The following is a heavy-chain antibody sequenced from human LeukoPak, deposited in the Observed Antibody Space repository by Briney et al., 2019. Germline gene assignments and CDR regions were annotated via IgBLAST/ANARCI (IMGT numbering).Heavy chain of an antibody. Sequence: ASVKVSCKASGYTFTSYGISWVRQAPGQGLEWMGWISAYNGNTNYAQTLQGRVTMTTDTSTSTAYMELRSLRSDDTAVYYCXXXXXXXCSGGSCHYFDYWGQGTLVTVSS. D-gene: IGHD2-15*01. CDR1: GYTFTSYG. CDR3: XXXXXXXCSGGSCHYFDY. J-gene: IGHJ4*02. CDR2: ISAYNGNT. V-gene: IGHV1-18*01.